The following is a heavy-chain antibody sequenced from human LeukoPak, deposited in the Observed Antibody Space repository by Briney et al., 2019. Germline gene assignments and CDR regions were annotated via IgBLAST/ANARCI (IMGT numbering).Heavy chain of an antibody. CDR3: AKTLGYYDILTGYYPLDY. Sequence: PGGSLRLSCAASGFTFSSYAMSWVRQAPGKGQEWVSAISGSGGSTYYADSVKGRFTISRDNSKNTLYLQMNSLRAEDTAVYYCAKTLGYYDILTGYYPLDYWGQGTLVTVSS. V-gene: IGHV3-23*01. CDR2: ISGSGGST. J-gene: IGHJ4*02. D-gene: IGHD3-9*01. CDR1: GFTFSSYA.